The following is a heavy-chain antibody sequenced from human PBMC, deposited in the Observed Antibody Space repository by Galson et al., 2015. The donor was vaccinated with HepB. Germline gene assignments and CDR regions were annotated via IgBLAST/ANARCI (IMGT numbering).Heavy chain of an antibody. D-gene: IGHD5-12*01. V-gene: IGHV1-69*13. Sequence: SVKVSCKASGGTFRSYALNWVRQAPGQGLEWMGGIIPISGIPNYAQTFQGRVTFTADESTSTVYMEMSSLRSEDTAVYYCARGGDIVPTVYLRFDYWGQGTLVTVSS. J-gene: IGHJ4*02. CDR2: IIPISGIP. CDR1: GGTFRSYA. CDR3: ARGGDIVPTVYLRFDY.